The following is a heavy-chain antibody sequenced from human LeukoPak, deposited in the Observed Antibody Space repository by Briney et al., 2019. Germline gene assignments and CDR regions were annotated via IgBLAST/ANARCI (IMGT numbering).Heavy chain of an antibody. Sequence: GGSLRLSCAASGFTFSSYAMSWVRQAPGKGLEWVSGIGGSGDSTYYAGSVKGRFTISRDNSKNTLYLQMNSLRAEDTAVYYCAKDLYKAAAGFSGNWFDPWGQGTLVTVSS. D-gene: IGHD6-13*01. CDR3: AKDLYKAAAGFSGNWFDP. CDR2: IGGSGDST. J-gene: IGHJ5*02. CDR1: GFTFSSYA. V-gene: IGHV3-23*01.